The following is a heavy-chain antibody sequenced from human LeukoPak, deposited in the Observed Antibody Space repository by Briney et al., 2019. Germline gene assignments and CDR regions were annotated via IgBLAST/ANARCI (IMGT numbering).Heavy chain of an antibody. CDR2: INPNSGGT. Sequence: GASVKVSCKASGYTFTGYYIHWVQQAPGQGLEWMGRINPNSGGTNYAQKFQGRVTMTRDTSISTAYMELSRLRSDDTAVYYCAADRDYGDYVFDYWGQGTLVTVSS. D-gene: IGHD4-17*01. CDR1: GYTFTGYY. V-gene: IGHV1-2*06. J-gene: IGHJ4*02. CDR3: AADRDYGDYVFDY.